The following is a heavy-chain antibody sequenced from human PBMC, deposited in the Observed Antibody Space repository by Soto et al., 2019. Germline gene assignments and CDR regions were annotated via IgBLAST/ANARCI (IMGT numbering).Heavy chain of an antibody. CDR3: ASSHAGAHISTAVH. CDR2: VYHSGST. CDR1: GGSISSSGYS. J-gene: IGHJ4*02. D-gene: IGHD2-21*02. Sequence: QLQLQESGSGLVKPSQTLSLTCAVSGGSISSSGYSWSWIRQPPGKGLEWVGYVYHSGSTYYNPALKSRVTISVYRYKNQFSLKLSSVTAADTAVYYCASSHAGAHISTAVHWGQGTLVTVSS. V-gene: IGHV4-30-2*01.